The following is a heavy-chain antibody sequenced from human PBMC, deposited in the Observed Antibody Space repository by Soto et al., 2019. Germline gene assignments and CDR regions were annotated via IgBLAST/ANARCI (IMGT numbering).Heavy chain of an antibody. J-gene: IGHJ1*01. CDR2: ISAYNGNT. Sequence: ASVKVSCKASGYTFTSYGISWVRQAPGQGLEWMGWISAYNGNTNYAQKLQGRVTMTTDTSTSTAYMELRSLRSDDTAVYYCASFNVSGVGSYCSGGSCYYFQHWGQGTLVTVSS. V-gene: IGHV1-18*01. CDR3: ASFNVSGVGSYCSGGSCYYFQH. CDR1: GYTFTSYG. D-gene: IGHD2-15*01.